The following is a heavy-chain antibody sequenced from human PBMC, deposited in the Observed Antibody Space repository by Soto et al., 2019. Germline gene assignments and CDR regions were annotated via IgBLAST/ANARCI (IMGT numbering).Heavy chain of an antibody. V-gene: IGHV1-46*01. Sequence: QVQLVQSGAEVKKPGASVKVSCKASGYTFTNYYVHWVRQAPGQGIEWMGVINPSGGRTSYAQNFQGRVTMTRDTSTSTVFMALSSLRSDDTAIYYCARGTNITTGGHTFDIWGQGRMVTVSS. J-gene: IGHJ3*02. D-gene: IGHD3-22*01. CDR2: INPSGGRT. CDR1: GYTFTNYY. CDR3: ARGTNITTGGHTFDI.